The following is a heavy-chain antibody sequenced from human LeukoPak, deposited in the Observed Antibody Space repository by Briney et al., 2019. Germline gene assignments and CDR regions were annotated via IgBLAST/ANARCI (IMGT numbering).Heavy chain of an antibody. CDR3: ARDPQVRGVDYFDH. CDR2: VRYDGIEK. Sequence: QTGGSLRLSCDASGFSFSSYGMHWVRQAPGKGLDWVAYVRYDGIEKFYGDSVKGRFTISRDNPKNTLSLEMNSLRPEDTAVYYCARDPQVRGVDYFDHWGQGSLVIVSS. V-gene: IGHV3-30*02. D-gene: IGHD3-10*01. J-gene: IGHJ4*02. CDR1: GFSFSSYG.